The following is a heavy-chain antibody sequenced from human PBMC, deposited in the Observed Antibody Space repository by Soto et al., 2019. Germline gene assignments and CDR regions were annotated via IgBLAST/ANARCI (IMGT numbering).Heavy chain of an antibody. V-gene: IGHV1-69*06. J-gene: IGHJ6*02. Sequence: SVKVSCKASGGTFSSYAISWVRQAPGQGLEWMGGIIPIFGTANYAQKFQGRVTITADKSTSTAYMELSSLRSEDTAVYYCARGSSWTGYYYYYGMDVWGQGTTVTVSS. CDR2: IIPIFGTA. CDR3: ARGSSWTGYYYYYGMDV. D-gene: IGHD6-13*01. CDR1: GGTFSSYA.